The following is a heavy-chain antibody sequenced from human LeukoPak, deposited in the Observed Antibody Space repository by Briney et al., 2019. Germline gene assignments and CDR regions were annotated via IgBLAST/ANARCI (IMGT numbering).Heavy chain of an antibody. CDR3: ARDSGTTGEVKFDP. Sequence: PSETLSLTCTVSGGSISSYYWSWVRQPAGKGLEWVGRIYTRGSTHYNPPLKSRVTMSVDTSKHQFSLKLSSVTAADTAVYYCARDSGTTGEVKFDPWGQGTLVTVSS. V-gene: IGHV4-4*07. CDR1: GGSISSYY. J-gene: IGHJ5*02. D-gene: IGHD3-10*01. CDR2: IYTRGST.